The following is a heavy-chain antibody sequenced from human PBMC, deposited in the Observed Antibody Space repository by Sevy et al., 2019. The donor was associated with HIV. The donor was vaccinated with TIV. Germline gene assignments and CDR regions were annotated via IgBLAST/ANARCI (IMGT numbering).Heavy chain of an antibody. CDR3: ARSRLAWDAFDI. CDR1: SFTFTTFA. D-gene: IGHD6-19*01. J-gene: IGHJ3*02. V-gene: IGHV3-21*01. Sequence: GGSLRLSCTTSSFTFTTFAMNWVRQSPGKGLEWVSYISGSSNYIYYADSVKGRFTISRDNAKKSLYLQMTSLRGEDTAVYYCARSRLAWDAFDIWGRGTMVTVSS. CDR2: ISGSSNYI.